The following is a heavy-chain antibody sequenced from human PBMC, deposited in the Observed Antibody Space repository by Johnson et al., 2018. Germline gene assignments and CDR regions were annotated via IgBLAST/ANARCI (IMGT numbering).Heavy chain of an antibody. V-gene: IGHV3-15*01. CDR1: GFTFSNAW. J-gene: IGHJ3*02. Sequence: VQLVQSGGGLVKPGGSXRLSCAASGFTFSNAWMSWVRQAPGKGLEWVGRIKSKTDGGKTDYAAPVKGRFTISRDDSKNTLYLQMNSLKTEDTAVYYCTTRCSSTSCYRFAAFDIWGQGIMVTVSS. D-gene: IGHD2-2*01. CDR3: TTRCSSTSCYRFAAFDI. CDR2: IKSKTDGGKT.